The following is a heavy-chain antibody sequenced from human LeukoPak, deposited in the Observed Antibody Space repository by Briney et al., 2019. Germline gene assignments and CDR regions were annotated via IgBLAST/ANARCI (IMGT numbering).Heavy chain of an antibody. D-gene: IGHD2-21*02. J-gene: IGHJ3*02. CDR1: GDSVSTNSAA. CDR2: TYYRSKWYN. V-gene: IGHV6-1*01. CDR3: ARELLDGFDI. Sequence: SQTLSLTCAISGDSVSTNSAAWNWVRQSPSRGLEWLSRTYYRSKWYNHYAVSVKSRITIDPDTSKNQFSLHLNSVTPEDTAVYYCARELLDGFDIWGQGTMVTVSS.